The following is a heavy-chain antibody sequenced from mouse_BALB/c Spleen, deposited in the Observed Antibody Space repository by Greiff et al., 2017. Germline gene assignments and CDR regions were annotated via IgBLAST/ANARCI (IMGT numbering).Heavy chain of an antibody. CDR3: ARGDYGSSPWFAY. Sequence: EVKLVESGPGLVKPSQSLSLTCTVTGYSITSDYAWNWIRQFPGNQLEWMGYISYSGSTSYNPSLKSRISITRDTSKNQFFLQLNSVTTEDTATYYCARGDYGSSPWFAYWGQGTLVTVSA. V-gene: IGHV3-2*02. CDR2: ISYSGST. D-gene: IGHD1-1*01. J-gene: IGHJ3*01. CDR1: GYSITSDYA.